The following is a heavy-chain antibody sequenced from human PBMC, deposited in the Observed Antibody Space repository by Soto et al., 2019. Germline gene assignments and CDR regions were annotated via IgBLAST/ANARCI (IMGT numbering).Heavy chain of an antibody. V-gene: IGHV1-69*13. Sequence: SVKVSCKASGGTFSSYAISWVRQAPGQGLEWMGGIIPIFGTANYAQKFQGRVTITADESTSTAYMELSSLRSEDTAVYYCARAKSYYDSSGYYRRAEYFQHWGQGTLVTVSS. D-gene: IGHD3-22*01. CDR1: GGTFSSYA. CDR2: IIPIFGTA. J-gene: IGHJ1*01. CDR3: ARAKSYYDSSGYYRRAEYFQH.